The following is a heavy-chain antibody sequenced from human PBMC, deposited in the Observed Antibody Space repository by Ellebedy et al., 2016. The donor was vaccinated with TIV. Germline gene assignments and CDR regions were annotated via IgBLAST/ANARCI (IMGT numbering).Heavy chain of an antibody. J-gene: IGHJ4*02. CDR3: AKDRGKEQWLTPFDY. V-gene: IGHV1-46*01. CDR1: GYTFTNYY. CDR2: INPSVGHT. Sequence: AASVKVSCKASGYTFTNYYIHWVRQAPGQGLEWMGVINPSVGHTTYAQKFQGRVTMTRDTSTSTIYMELSSLRFEDTAVYYCAKDRGKEQWLTPFDYWGQGTLVTVSS. D-gene: IGHD6-19*01.